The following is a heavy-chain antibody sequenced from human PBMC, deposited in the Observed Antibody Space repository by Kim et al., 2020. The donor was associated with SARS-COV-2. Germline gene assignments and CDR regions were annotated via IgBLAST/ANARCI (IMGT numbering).Heavy chain of an antibody. V-gene: IGHV3-30*02. CDR2: SNK. CDR3: AKDRQWLVR. D-gene: IGHD6-19*01. J-gene: IGHJ4*02. Sequence: SNKYYADSVKGRFTISRYNSKNTLYLQMNSLRAEDTAVYYCAKDRQWLVRWGQGTLVTVSS.